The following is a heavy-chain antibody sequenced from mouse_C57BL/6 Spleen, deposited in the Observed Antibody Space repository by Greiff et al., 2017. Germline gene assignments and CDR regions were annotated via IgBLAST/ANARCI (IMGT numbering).Heavy chain of an antibody. CDR1: GYTFTDYY. V-gene: IGHV1-76*01. CDR3: ARHDYDGAWFAY. D-gene: IGHD2-4*01. J-gene: IGHJ3*01. CDR2: IYPGSGNT. Sequence: VKLKESGAELVRPGASVKLSCKASGYTFTDYYINWVKQRPGQGLEWIARIYPGSGNTYYNEKFKGKATLTAEKSSSTAYMQLSSLTSEDSAVYFCARHDYDGAWFAYWGQGTLVTVSA.